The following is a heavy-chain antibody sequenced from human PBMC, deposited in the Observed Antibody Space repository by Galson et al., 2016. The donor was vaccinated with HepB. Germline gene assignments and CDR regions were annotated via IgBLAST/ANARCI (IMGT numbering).Heavy chain of an antibody. D-gene: IGHD6-13*01. Sequence: SLRLSCATSGFSLNMFWLSWVRQAPGKGLEWISFISSKGETIYYADSVKGRFFISRDNAKNSLSLQMSSLRDEDTAIYYCVRGFRSNSFDYWGQGTLVTVSS. V-gene: IGHV3-48*02. CDR1: GFSLNMFW. CDR2: ISSKGETI. CDR3: VRGFRSNSFDY. J-gene: IGHJ4*02.